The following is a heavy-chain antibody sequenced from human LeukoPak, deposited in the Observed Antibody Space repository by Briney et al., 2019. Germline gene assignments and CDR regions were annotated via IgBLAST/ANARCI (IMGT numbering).Heavy chain of an antibody. D-gene: IGHD3-22*01. J-gene: IGHJ4*02. V-gene: IGHV3-64*04. CDR1: GFTFSNYA. CDR3: AKDPHYYDSSGYSANDY. Sequence: GGSLRLSCSASGFTFSNYAMHWVRQAPGKGLEYVSAISSNGGSTYYADSVKGRFTISRDNSKNTLYLQMNSLRAEDTAVYYCAKDPHYYDSSGYSANDYWGQGTLVTVSS. CDR2: ISSNGGST.